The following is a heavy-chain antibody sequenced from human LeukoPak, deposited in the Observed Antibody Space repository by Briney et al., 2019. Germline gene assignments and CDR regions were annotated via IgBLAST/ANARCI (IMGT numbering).Heavy chain of an antibody. CDR3: ARERPPGDSSNWFLEGYFDI. CDR2: IIPIFGTA. V-gene: IGHV1-69*05. J-gene: IGHJ4*02. Sequence: SVKVSCKASGGTFSSYAITWVRQAPGQGLEWMGRIIPIFGTANYAQKFQGRVTITTDESTSTAYMELSTLRSDDTAVYYCARERPPGDSSNWFLEGYFDIWGQGTPVTVSS. D-gene: IGHD6-13*01. CDR1: GGTFSSYA.